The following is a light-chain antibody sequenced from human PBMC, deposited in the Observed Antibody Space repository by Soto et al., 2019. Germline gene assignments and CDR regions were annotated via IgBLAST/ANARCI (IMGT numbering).Light chain of an antibody. J-gene: IGKJ3*01. CDR1: LAIGSY. Sequence: GDTVTITCRASLAIGSYFAWYQQRPGTAPKLLIYSASTLHSGVPSRFSGSGSRTDFTLTISSLQPEDFATYSCQQVDSYPRTFGPGTTVEI. CDR2: SAS. CDR3: QQVDSYPRT. V-gene: IGKV1-9*01.